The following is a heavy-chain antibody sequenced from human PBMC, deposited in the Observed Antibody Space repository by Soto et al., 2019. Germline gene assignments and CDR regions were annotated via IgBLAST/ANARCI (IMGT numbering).Heavy chain of an antibody. V-gene: IGHV4-61*01. CDR3: ARADYDFWSGYSTYGMDV. CDR1: GGSVSSGSYY. Sequence: SETLSLTCTVSGGSVSSGSYYWSWIRQPPGRGLEWIGYIYYSGSTNYNPSLKSRVTISVDTSKNQFSLKLSSVTAADTAVYYCARADYDFWSGYSTYGMDVWGQGTTVTVSS. D-gene: IGHD3-3*01. J-gene: IGHJ6*02. CDR2: IYYSGST.